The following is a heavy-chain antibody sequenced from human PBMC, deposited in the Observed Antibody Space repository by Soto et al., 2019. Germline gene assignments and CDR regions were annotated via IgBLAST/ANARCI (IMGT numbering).Heavy chain of an antibody. CDR1: GFTFSSYG. CDR2: IWYDGSNK. J-gene: IGHJ4*02. D-gene: IGHD3-22*01. V-gene: IGHV3-33*01. Sequence: GGSLRLSCAVSGFTFSSYGMHWVRQAPGKGLEWVAVIWYDGSNKYYADSVKGRFTISRDNSKNTLYLQMNSLRADDTAVYYCARAGYMHYYDSSGYPDTYFDYWGQGTLVTVSS. CDR3: ARAGYMHYYDSSGYPDTYFDY.